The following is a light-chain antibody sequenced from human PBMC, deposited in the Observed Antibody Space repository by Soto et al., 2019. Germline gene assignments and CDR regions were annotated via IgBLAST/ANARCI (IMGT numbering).Light chain of an antibody. J-gene: IGKJ1*01. Sequence: DIPMTHSPSALSASVGVRVTITCRASQSISNYLNWYQQKPGKAPKLLIYAASSLQSGVPSRFSGSGSGADFTLTISSLQPEDVATYYCQQTYTIPWAFGQGTKVEI. CDR1: QSISNY. CDR3: QQTYTIPWA. CDR2: AAS. V-gene: IGKV1-39*01.